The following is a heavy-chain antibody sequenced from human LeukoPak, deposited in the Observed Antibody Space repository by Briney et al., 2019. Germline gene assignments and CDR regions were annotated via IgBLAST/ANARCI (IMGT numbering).Heavy chain of an antibody. J-gene: IGHJ4*02. V-gene: IGHV3-21*01. CDR3: ARDQPDTAFDY. Sequence: GGSLRLSCAASGFTFGTYTMNSVRQAPGKGLEWVSSISISSTYRYYADSVKGRFTMSRDNVKNSLFLQMNSLRAEDTAVYYCARDQPDTAFDYWGQGTLVTVSS. CDR1: GFTFGTYT. CDR2: ISISSTYR. D-gene: IGHD5-18*01.